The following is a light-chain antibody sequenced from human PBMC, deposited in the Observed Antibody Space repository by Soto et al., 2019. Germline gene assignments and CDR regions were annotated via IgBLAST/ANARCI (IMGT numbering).Light chain of an antibody. CDR3: QQRSNWPPLT. Sequence: EIVLTQSPATLSLSPGEGATLSCRASQSVSSYLAWYQQKPGQAPRLLIYDASNRATGIPARFSGSGSVTDFTLTISSLEPEDFAVYYCQQRSNWPPLTFGGGTKADIK. V-gene: IGKV3-11*01. J-gene: IGKJ4*01. CDR1: QSVSSY. CDR2: DAS.